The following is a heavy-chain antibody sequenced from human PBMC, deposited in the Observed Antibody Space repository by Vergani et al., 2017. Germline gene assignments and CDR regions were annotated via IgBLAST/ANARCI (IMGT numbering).Heavy chain of an antibody. CDR1: GFTFSSYG. J-gene: IGHJ4*02. D-gene: IGHD2-15*01. V-gene: IGHV3-33*01. Sequence: QVQLVESGGGVVQPGRSLRLSCAASGFTFSSYGMHWVRQAPGKGLGWVAVIWYDGSNKYYADSVKGRFTISRDNSKNTLYLQMNSLRAEDTAVYYCAREALAVVAATEFGIDYWGQGTLVTVSS. CDR3: AREALAVVAATEFGIDY. CDR2: IWYDGSNK.